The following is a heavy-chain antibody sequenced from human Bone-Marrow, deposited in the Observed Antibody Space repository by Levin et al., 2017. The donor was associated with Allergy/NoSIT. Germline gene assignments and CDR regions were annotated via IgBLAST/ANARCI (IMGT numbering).Heavy chain of an antibody. D-gene: IGHD5-12*01. V-gene: IGHV3-64D*06. CDR1: GFTFRNYP. CDR3: VKSIVATIRQFDS. CDR2: ITHDGGAT. J-gene: IGHJ4*02. Sequence: PGGSLRLSCSVSGFTFRNYPMNWVRQAPGEGLEYVSGITHDGGATYYADSVKGRFTISRDNSQSLLYLQMTSVRGEDTAVYYCVKSIVATIRQFDSWGRGALVAVS.